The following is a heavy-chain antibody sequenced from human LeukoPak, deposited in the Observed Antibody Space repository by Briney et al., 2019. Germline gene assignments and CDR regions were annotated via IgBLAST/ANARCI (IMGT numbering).Heavy chain of an antibody. Sequence: SETLSLTCTVSGASITSYYWSWIRQPPGKGLELIGYIYYSGSTNYNPSLKSRVTISVETSKNQFSLKLSSVTAADTAVYYCARRLAQTKGFDYWGQGTLVTVSS. V-gene: IGHV4-59*08. CDR3: ARRLAQTKGFDY. CDR1: GASITSYY. J-gene: IGHJ4*02. CDR2: IYYSGST. D-gene: IGHD1-7*01.